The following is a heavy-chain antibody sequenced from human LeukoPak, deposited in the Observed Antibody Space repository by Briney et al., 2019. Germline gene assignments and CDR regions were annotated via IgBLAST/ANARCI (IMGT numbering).Heavy chain of an antibody. CDR2: ISSSSSYI. D-gene: IGHD6-6*01. V-gene: IGHV3-21*01. CDR1: GFTFSSYS. J-gene: IGHJ4*02. Sequence: PGGSLRLSCVASGFTFSSYSMNWVRQAPGKGLEWVSSISSSSSYIYYADSVKGRFTTSRDNAKNSLYLQMNSLRAEDTAVYYCAREESSSSGYYFDYWGQGTLVTVSS. CDR3: AREESSSSGYYFDY.